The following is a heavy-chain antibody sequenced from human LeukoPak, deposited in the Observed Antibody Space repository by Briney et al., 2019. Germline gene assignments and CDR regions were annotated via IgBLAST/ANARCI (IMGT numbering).Heavy chain of an antibody. CDR3: ARGAGYNYPYYFDY. V-gene: IGHV3-53*01. Sequence: GGSLRLSCAASGFTVSSNYMNWVRQAPGKGLEWVSVIHGGGNIYYADSVKGRFTISRDNSKNTLYLQMNSLRAEDTAVYYCARGAGYNYPYYFDYWGQGTLVTVSS. CDR1: GFTVSSNY. CDR2: IHGGGNI. J-gene: IGHJ4*02. D-gene: IGHD5-24*01.